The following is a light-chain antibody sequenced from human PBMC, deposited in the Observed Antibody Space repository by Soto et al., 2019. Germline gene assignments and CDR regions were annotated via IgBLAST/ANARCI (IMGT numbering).Light chain of an antibody. CDR1: QSVSYN. CDR2: GAF. V-gene: IGKV3-15*01. Sequence: EIVMTQSPATLSVSPGETATLSCRASQSVSYNLAWYQQKPGQSPRLLIYGAFTRATGIPARFTGSGSGTEFILTISSLQSEDLAVYYCQQYKNWPPLTFGGGTKVEIK. CDR3: QQYKNWPPLT. J-gene: IGKJ4*01.